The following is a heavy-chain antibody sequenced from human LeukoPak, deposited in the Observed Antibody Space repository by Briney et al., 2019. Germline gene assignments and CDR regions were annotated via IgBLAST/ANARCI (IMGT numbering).Heavy chain of an antibody. J-gene: IGHJ4*02. D-gene: IGHD2-2*02. CDR1: GYTLTELS. CDR2: FDPEDGET. CDR3: ATDHGICSSTSCHRDLDY. Sequence: ASVKVSCKVSGYTLTELSMHWVRQAPGKGLEWMGGFDPEDGETIYAQKFQGRVTMTEDTSTDTAYMELSSLRSEDTAVYYCATDHGICSSTSCHRDLDYWGQGTLVTVSS. V-gene: IGHV1-24*01.